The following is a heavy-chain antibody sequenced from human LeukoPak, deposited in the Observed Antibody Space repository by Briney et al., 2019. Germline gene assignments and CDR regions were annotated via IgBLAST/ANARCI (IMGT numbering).Heavy chain of an antibody. D-gene: IGHD6-19*01. CDR1: GYTFTSYY. CDR3: ASPTGGPAVAGTGAFDI. V-gene: IGHV1-46*01. Sequence: ASVKVSCKAFGYTFTSYYVHWVRQAPGQGLEWMGIINPSGGSTSYAQKFQGRVTMSRDTSTSTVYMELSSLRSEDTAVYYCASPTGGPAVAGTGAFDIWGQGTMVTVSS. CDR2: INPSGGST. J-gene: IGHJ3*02.